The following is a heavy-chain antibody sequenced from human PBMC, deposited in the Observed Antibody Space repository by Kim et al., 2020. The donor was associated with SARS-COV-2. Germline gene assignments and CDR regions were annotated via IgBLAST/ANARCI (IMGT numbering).Heavy chain of an antibody. D-gene: IGHD6-19*01. CDR2: IYYSGST. CDR3: ARQSSGWFAYYYYYMD. V-gene: IGHV4-39*01. CDR1: GGSISSSSYY. J-gene: IGHJ6*03. Sequence: SETLSLTCTVSGGSISSSSYYWGWIRQPPGKGLEWIGSIYYSGSTYYNPSLKSRVTISVDTSKNQFSLKLRSVTAADTAVYYCARQSSGWFAYYYYYMD.